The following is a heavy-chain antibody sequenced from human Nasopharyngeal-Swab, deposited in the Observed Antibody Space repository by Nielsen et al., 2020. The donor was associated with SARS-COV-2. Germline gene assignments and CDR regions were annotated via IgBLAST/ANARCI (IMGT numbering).Heavy chain of an antibody. CDR1: GYTLTELS. CDR2: FDPEDGGT. V-gene: IGHV1-24*01. CDR3: ATVGPNAIWVYGMDV. D-gene: IGHD2-8*01. Sequence: ASVKVSCKVSGYTLTELSMHWVRQAPGKGLEWMGGFDPEDGGTIYAQKFQGRVTMTEDTSTDTAYMELSSLRSEDTAVYYCATVGPNAIWVYGMDVWGQGTTVTVSS. J-gene: IGHJ6*02.